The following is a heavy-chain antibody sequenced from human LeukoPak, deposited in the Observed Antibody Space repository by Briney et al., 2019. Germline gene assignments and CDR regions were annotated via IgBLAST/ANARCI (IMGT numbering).Heavy chain of an antibody. CDR2: IYHSGST. CDR3: ARVLTTATTLGYYYYYYMDV. J-gene: IGHJ6*03. Sequence: PSETLSLTCAVSGGSISSGGYSWSWIRQPPGKGLEWIGSIYHSGSTYYNPSLKSRVTISVDTSKNQFSLKLSSVTAADTAVYYCARVLTTATTLGYYYYYYMDVWGKGTTVTVSS. V-gene: IGHV4-30-2*03. D-gene: IGHD4-11*01. CDR1: GGSISSGGYS.